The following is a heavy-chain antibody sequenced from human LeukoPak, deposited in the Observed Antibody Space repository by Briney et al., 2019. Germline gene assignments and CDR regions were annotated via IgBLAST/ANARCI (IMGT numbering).Heavy chain of an antibody. CDR2: IYHSGST. CDR3: AREIGDSSGQHYYYYMDV. V-gene: IGHV4-4*02. CDR1: GGSISSSNW. Sequence: PSETLSLTCAVSGGSISSSNWWSWVRQPPGKGLEWIGEIYHSGSTNYNPSLKSRVTISVDTSKNQFSLKLSSVTAADTAVYYCAREIGDSSGQHYYYYMDVWGKGTTVTISS. D-gene: IGHD3-22*01. J-gene: IGHJ6*03.